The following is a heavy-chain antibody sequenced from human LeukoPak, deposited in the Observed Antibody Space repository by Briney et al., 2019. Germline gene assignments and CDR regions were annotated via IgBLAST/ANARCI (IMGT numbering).Heavy chain of an antibody. CDR2: IYYSGST. CDR3: ARDRPLDFWSGYQTQNYFDY. Sequence: SETLSLTCTVSGGSLSSGDYYWSWLREPPGKGLEWFGYIYYSGSTYYNPSLKSRFTISVDTSKTQFSLKLSSVTAADTAVYYCARDRPLDFWSGYQTQNYFDYWGQGTLVTVSS. V-gene: IGHV4-30-4*08. D-gene: IGHD3-3*01. J-gene: IGHJ4*02. CDR1: GGSLSSGDYY.